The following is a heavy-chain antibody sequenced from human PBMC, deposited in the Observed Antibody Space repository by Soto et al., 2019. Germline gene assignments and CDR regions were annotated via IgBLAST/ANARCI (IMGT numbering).Heavy chain of an antibody. J-gene: IGHJ6*02. CDR2: ISAYNGNT. V-gene: IGHV1-18*04. CDR1: GYTFTSYG. Sequence: ASVKVSCKASGYTFTSYGISWVRQAPGQGLEWMGWISAYNGNTNYAQKLQGRVTMTTDTSTSTAYMELRSLRSDDTAVYYCARDSNGIAAAGTHLVYYYYYGMDVWG. D-gene: IGHD6-13*01. CDR3: ARDSNGIAAAGTHLVYYYYYGMDV.